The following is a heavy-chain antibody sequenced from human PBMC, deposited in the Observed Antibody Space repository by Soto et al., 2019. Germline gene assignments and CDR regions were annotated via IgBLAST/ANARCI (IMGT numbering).Heavy chain of an antibody. D-gene: IGHD6-19*01. CDR2: ISYDGSNK. CDR3: ARDLVGVPPCHKLFEPRYSLYSTGSFDP. Sequence: QVQLVESGGGVVQPGRSLRLSCAASGFTFSSYAMHWVRQAPGKGLEWVAVISYDGSNKYYADSVKGRFTISRDNSKNTLYLQMNSLRAEDTAVYYCARDLVGVPPCHKLFEPRYSLYSTGSFDPWGQGTLVTVSS. V-gene: IGHV3-30-3*01. CDR1: GFTFSSYA. J-gene: IGHJ5*02.